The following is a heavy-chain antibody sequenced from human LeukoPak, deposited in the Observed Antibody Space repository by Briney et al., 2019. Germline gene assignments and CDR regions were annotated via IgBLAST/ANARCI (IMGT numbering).Heavy chain of an antibody. Sequence: SETLSLTCAVYGGSFSGYYWSWIRQPPGKGLEWIGEINHSGSTNYNPSLKSRVTISVDTSKNQFSLRLSSVTAADTAVYYCARRIRGSGWYVDYWGQGTLVTVSS. CDR1: GGSFSGYY. V-gene: IGHV4-34*01. CDR2: INHSGST. CDR3: ARRIRGSGWYVDY. J-gene: IGHJ4*02. D-gene: IGHD6-19*01.